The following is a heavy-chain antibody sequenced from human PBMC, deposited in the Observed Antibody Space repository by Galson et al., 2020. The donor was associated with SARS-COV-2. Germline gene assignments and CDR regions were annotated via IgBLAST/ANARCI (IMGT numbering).Heavy chain of an antibody. CDR2: ISSSSSYI. Sequence: GESLKISCAASGFTFSSYSMNWVRQAPGKGLEWVSSISSSSSYIYYADSVKGRFTISRDNAKNSLYLQMNSLRAEDTAVYYCARGPIAVAGPDNWFDPWGQVTLVTVSS. D-gene: IGHD6-19*01. J-gene: IGHJ5*02. CDR3: ARGPIAVAGPDNWFDP. CDR1: GFTFSSYS. V-gene: IGHV3-21*01.